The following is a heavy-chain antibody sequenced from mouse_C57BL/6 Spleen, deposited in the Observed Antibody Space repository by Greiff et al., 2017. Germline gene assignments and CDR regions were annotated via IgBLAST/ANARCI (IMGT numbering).Heavy chain of an antibody. CDR3: ARDYGSSYYYAMDY. V-gene: IGHV1-59*01. D-gene: IGHD1-1*01. J-gene: IGHJ4*01. CDR1: GYTFTSYW. Sequence: QVQLQQPGAELVRPGTSVKLSCKASGYTFTSYWMHWVKQRPGQGLEWIGVIDPSDSYTNYNQKFKGKATLTVDTSSSTAYMQLSSLTSEDSAVYYCARDYGSSYYYAMDYWGQGTSGTVSS. CDR2: IDPSDSYT.